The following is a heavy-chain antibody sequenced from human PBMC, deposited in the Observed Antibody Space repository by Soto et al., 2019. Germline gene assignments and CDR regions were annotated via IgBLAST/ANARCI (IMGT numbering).Heavy chain of an antibody. Sequence: PGGSLRLSCAASGFSFSSYGLHWVRQAPGKGLEWVAVIWYDGSNKYYADSVKGRFTISRDNSKNTLSLQMNSLRAEDTAVYYCARSKADSSGWYGLDYWGQGTLVTVSS. CDR3: ARSKADSSGWYGLDY. V-gene: IGHV3-33*01. D-gene: IGHD6-19*01. J-gene: IGHJ4*02. CDR1: GFSFSSYG. CDR2: IWYDGSNK.